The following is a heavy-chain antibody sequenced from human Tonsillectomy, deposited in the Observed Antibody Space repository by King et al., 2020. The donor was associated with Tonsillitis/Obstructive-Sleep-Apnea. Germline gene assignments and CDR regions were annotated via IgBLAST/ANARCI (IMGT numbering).Heavy chain of an antibody. Sequence: VQLQQWGAGLLKPSETLSLTCAVYGGSFSGYYWSWIRQPPWKGLEWIGEINHSGSTNYNPSLKSRVTISVDTSKNQFSLKLSSVTAADTAVYYCARGEGYYDFWSGYYFDYWGQGTLVTVSS. CDR2: INHSGST. CDR1: GGSFSGYY. V-gene: IGHV4-34*01. D-gene: IGHD3-3*01. J-gene: IGHJ4*02. CDR3: ARGEGYYDFWSGYYFDY.